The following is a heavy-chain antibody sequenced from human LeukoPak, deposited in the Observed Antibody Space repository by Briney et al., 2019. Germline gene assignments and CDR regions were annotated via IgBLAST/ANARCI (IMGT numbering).Heavy chain of an antibody. CDR2: MNPNSGNT. CDR1: GYTFTGYY. Sequence: ASVKVSCKASGYTFTGYYMHWVRQAPGQGLEWMGWMNPNSGNTGYAQKFQGGVTITRNTSISTAYMELSSLRSEDTAVYYCARGGSEDVWGKGTTVTVSS. V-gene: IGHV1-8*03. CDR3: ARGGSEDV. J-gene: IGHJ6*04.